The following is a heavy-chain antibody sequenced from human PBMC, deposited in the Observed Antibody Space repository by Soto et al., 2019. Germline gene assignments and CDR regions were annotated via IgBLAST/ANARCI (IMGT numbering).Heavy chain of an antibody. CDR1: GGSISSSSYY. D-gene: IGHD2-15*01. CDR3: ARGYCSGGSCYSESDAFDI. J-gene: IGHJ3*02. Sequence: QLQLQESGPGLVKPSETLSLTCTVSGGSISSSSYYWGWIRQPPGEGLEWIGSIYYSGRTYYNPSLKSRVTISVDTSKNQSSLKLSSVTAADTAVYYCARGYCSGGSCYSESDAFDIWGQGTMVTVSS. V-gene: IGHV4-39*01. CDR2: IYYSGRT.